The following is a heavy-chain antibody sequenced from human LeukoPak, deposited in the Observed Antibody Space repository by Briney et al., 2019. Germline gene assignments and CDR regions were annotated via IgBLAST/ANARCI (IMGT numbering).Heavy chain of an antibody. V-gene: IGHV1-2*02. Sequence: ASVKVTCKASGYTFTRYYMHWVRQAPGQGLEWMGWINPNSGSTNYAQKFQGRVTMTRDTPISTAYMELSRLRSDDTAVYYCASGYCSGGSCYIQSFDYWGEGTLVTVSS. CDR1: GYTFTRYY. J-gene: IGHJ4*02. CDR3: ASGYCSGGSCYIQSFDY. CDR2: INPNSGST. D-gene: IGHD2-15*01.